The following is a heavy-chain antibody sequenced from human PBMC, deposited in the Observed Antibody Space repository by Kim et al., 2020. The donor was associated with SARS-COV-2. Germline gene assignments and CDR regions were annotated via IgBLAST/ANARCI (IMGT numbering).Heavy chain of an antibody. CDR2: ISYSGST. Sequence: SETLSLTCTVYGGSLSSSSYYWSWIRQPPGKGLEWMGYISYSGSTDYSPSLKSRVTISLDIPKNRFSLRLSSVTTADTAVYYCASGVNSGWYRFGHWGQGTLVTVSS. V-gene: IGHV4-61*03. D-gene: IGHD6-19*01. CDR3: ASGVNSGWYRFGH. CDR1: GGSLSSSSYY. J-gene: IGHJ4*02.